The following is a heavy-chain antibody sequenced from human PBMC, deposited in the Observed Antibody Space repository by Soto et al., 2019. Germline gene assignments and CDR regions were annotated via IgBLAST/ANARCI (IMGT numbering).Heavy chain of an antibody. J-gene: IGHJ4*02. CDR1: GYTFTSYY. V-gene: IGHV1-18*01. CDR3: AKDPAPLGEYYFDF. D-gene: IGHD3-16*01. Sequence: ASVKVSCKASGYTFTSYYISWVRQAPGQGLEWMGWISAYNGNTNYAQKLQGRVTMTTDTSTSTAYMELRSLRSDDTAVYYCAKDPAPLGEYYFDFWGQGTLLTVSS. CDR2: ISAYNGNT.